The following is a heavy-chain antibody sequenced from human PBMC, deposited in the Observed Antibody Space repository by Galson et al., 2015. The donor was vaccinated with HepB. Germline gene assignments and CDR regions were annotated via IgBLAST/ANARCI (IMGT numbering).Heavy chain of an antibody. D-gene: IGHD1-1*01. J-gene: IGHJ6*01. CDR1: EFSFNTTA. CDR3: AQCKRYTTTSYYYCGMDV. Sequence: SLRLSCAASEFSFNTTAMNWVRQGPGKGLEWVSGISGSGGSTYYADSVKGRFTISRDNSKNTLYLQMNSLSAQDTAVSYCAQCKRYTTTSYYYCGMDVWGQGTTVTVSS. V-gene: IGHV3-23*01. CDR2: ISGSGGST.